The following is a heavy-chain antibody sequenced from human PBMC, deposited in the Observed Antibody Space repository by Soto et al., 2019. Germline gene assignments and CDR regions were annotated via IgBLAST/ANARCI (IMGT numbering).Heavy chain of an antibody. CDR3: AKDGGTGKYYDD. V-gene: IGHV3-30*18. Sequence: QVQLVESGGGVVQPGRSLRLSCAASGFTFNIDGMHWVRQAPGKGLEWVSVIAYDGSNKYYADSVKGRFTISRDNSKNMLDLQMISLRPEDTAVYYCAKDGGTGKYYDDWGQGTLVTVSS. J-gene: IGHJ4*02. CDR2: IAYDGSNK. CDR1: GFTFNIDG. D-gene: IGHD2-8*02.